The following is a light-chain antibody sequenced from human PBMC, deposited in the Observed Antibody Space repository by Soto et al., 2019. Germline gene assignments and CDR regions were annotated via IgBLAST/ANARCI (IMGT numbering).Light chain of an antibody. CDR3: QQSSMTPFT. CDR1: QSISSY. CDR2: AAS. J-gene: IGKJ3*01. V-gene: IGKV1-39*01. Sequence: DIQMTQTPSSLSASAGDRGTITCRASQSISSYLNWYQQKPGKAPKLLIYAASNLQSEVPSRFSGSGSGTDFTLTISSLQPEDFATYFCQQSSMTPFTFGPGTNVEIK.